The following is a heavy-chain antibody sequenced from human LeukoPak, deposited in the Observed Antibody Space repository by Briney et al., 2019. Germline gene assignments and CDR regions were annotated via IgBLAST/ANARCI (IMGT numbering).Heavy chain of an antibody. J-gene: IGHJ4*02. Sequence: SETLSLTCAVSGGSISSSNWWSWVRQPPGKGLEWIGETYHSGSTNYNPSLKSRVTISVDTSKNQFSLKLSSVTAADTAVYYCARHDYGDPAYFDYWGQGTLVTVSS. V-gene: IGHV4-4*02. CDR3: ARHDYGDPAYFDY. CDR1: GGSISSSNW. CDR2: TYHSGST. D-gene: IGHD4-17*01.